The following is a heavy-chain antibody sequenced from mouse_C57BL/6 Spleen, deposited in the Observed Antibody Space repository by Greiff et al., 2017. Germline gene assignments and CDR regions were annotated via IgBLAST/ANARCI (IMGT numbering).Heavy chain of an antibody. CDR3: AREYYGSPWFAY. J-gene: IGHJ3*01. V-gene: IGHV5-17*01. CDR2: ISSGSSTI. Sequence: VQLKESGGGLVKPGGSLKLSCAASGFTFSDYGMHWVRQAPEKGLEWVAYISSGSSTIYYADKVKGRFTISRDNAKNTLFLQMPSLRAEDTAMYYCAREYYGSPWFAYWGQGTLVTVSA. D-gene: IGHD1-1*01. CDR1: GFTFSDYG.